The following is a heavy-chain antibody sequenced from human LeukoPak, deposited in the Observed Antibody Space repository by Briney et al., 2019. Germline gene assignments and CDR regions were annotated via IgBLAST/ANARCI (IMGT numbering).Heavy chain of an antibody. CDR2: IYFTGST. Sequence: SETLSLTCTVSGGSISSHYWSWIRQPPGMGLEWVGYIYFTGSTNYNPSLKSRVTIPLDTSKNQFSLKLSSVTAADTAVYYCARGGGSPHYWGQGTLVTVSS. CDR3: ARGGGSPHY. D-gene: IGHD3-10*01. J-gene: IGHJ4*02. CDR1: GGSISSHY. V-gene: IGHV4-59*11.